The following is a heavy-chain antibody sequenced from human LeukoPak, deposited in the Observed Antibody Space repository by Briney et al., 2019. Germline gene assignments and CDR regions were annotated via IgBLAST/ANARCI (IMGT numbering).Heavy chain of an antibody. Sequence: PGGSLRLSCAASGFTVSTNFMTWVRQAPGKGLEWVSVIYSDDSTYYADSVKGRFTISRDNVKNSLYLQMNSLRAEDTAVYYCARDENYYGSGGTDNYYYYYYMDVWGKGTTVTVSS. CDR3: ARDENYYGSGGTDNYYYYYYMDV. CDR2: IYSDDST. D-gene: IGHD3-10*01. J-gene: IGHJ6*03. CDR1: GFTVSTNF. V-gene: IGHV3-53*01.